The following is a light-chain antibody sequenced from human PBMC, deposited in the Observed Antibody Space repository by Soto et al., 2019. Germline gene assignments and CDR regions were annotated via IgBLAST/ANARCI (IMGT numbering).Light chain of an antibody. CDR3: AAWDDSLNGLV. V-gene: IGLV1-44*01. J-gene: IGLJ2*01. CDR2: YDD. Sequence: QSVLTQSPSASGTPGQRVSISCSGSTSNIGTNTVSWYQHVPGTAPKLLIYYDDLLPSGVSDRFSGSKSGTSASLAISGLQSEDEADYYCAAWDDSLNGLVFGGGTKLTVL. CDR1: TSNIGTNT.